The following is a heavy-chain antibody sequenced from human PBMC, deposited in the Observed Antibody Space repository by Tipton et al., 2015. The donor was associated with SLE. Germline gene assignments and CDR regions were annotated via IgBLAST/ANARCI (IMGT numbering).Heavy chain of an antibody. J-gene: IGHJ6*03. CDR1: GFTFSSYG. D-gene: IGHD4-11*01. Sequence: SLRLSCAASGFTFSSYGMHWVRQAPGKGLEWVAVIWYDGSNKYYADSVKGRFTISRDNSKNTLHLQMNSLRAEDTAVYYCTSHSKYYYTDVWGKGTTVTVSS. CDR3: TSHSKYYYTDV. V-gene: IGHV3-33*01. CDR2: IWYDGSNK.